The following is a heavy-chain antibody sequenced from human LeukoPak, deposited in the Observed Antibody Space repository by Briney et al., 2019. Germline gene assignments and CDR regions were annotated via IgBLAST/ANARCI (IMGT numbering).Heavy chain of an antibody. Sequence: GGSLRLSCAASGFTLSAYTMTWVRQTPGKGLEWVSFITASDSRTNYADSVKGRFTISRDKSKNTLYLKMNSLRAEDTAVYYCARGSSKDGYNPWGEATLVTVSS. CDR1: GFTLSAYT. CDR2: ITASDSRT. V-gene: IGHV3-23*01. J-gene: IGHJ5*02. CDR3: ARGSSKDGYNP. D-gene: IGHD5-24*01.